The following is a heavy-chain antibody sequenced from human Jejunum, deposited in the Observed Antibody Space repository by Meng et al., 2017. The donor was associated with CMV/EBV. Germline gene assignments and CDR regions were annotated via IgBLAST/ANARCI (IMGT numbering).Heavy chain of an antibody. J-gene: IGHJ1*01. Sequence: LSSIVSGDSIASSYWSWFRQSPVKGLESIGYIHHSGDTNYNPALMSRATMSLDMSKNQLSLRLTSVTAADTAVYYCAKTARIPAAWGQGTLVTVSS. CDR2: IHHSGDT. CDR3: AKTARIPAA. CDR1: GDSIASSY. V-gene: IGHV4-59*01. D-gene: IGHD2-2*01.